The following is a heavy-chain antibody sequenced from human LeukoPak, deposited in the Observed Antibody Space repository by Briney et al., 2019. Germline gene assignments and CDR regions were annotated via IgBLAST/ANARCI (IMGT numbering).Heavy chain of an antibody. J-gene: IGHJ4*02. Sequence: WVRQPPGKGLEWIGSIYYSGSTYYNPSLKSRVTISVDTSKNQFSLKLSSVTAADTAVYYCARTVSGSYYSFDYWGQGTLVTVSS. V-gene: IGHV4-39*07. CDR3: ARTVSGSYYSFDY. D-gene: IGHD1-26*01. CDR2: IYYSGST.